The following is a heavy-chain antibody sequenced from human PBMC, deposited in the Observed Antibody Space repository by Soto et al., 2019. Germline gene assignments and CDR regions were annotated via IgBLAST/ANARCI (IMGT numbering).Heavy chain of an antibody. V-gene: IGHV1-69*13. J-gene: IGHJ6*02. CDR3: ARDSDPGIAVAGTPYYYYGMDV. CDR2: IIPIFGTA. Sequence: SVKVSCKASGGTFSSYAISWVRQAPGQGLEWMGGIIPIFGTANYAQKFQGRVTITADESTSTAYMELSSLRSEDTAVYYCARDSDPGIAVAGTPYYYYGMDVWGQGTTVTVSS. D-gene: IGHD6-19*01. CDR1: GGTFSSYA.